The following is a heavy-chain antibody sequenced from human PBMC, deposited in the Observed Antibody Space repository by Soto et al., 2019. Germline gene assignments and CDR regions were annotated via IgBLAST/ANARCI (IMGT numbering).Heavy chain of an antibody. J-gene: IGHJ3*02. CDR2: ITSSSTYI. D-gene: IGHD3-16*01. CDR1: EFTFSTYI. Sequence: GGSLRLSCAASEFTFSTYIMIWVRQAPGKGLEWVSAITSSSTYIYYADSVKGRFTISRDNAKKSMYLQMNSLRAEDTALYYCATANYGAFDIWGQGTMVTVSS. V-gene: IGHV3-21*01. CDR3: ATANYGAFDI.